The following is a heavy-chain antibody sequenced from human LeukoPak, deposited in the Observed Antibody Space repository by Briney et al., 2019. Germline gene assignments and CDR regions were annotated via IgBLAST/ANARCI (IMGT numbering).Heavy chain of an antibody. D-gene: IGHD4-23*01. CDR2: IKQDGSEK. J-gene: IGHJ1*01. Sequence: GGSLRLSCAASGFTFSSYSMNWVRQAPGKGLEWVANIKQDGSEKYYVDSVKGRFTISRDNAKNSLYLQMNSLRAEDTAVYYCARESGTVVTRYGRAEYFQEWGQGTLVTVSS. CDR3: ARESGTVVTRYGRAEYFQE. V-gene: IGHV3-7*03. CDR1: GFTFSSYS.